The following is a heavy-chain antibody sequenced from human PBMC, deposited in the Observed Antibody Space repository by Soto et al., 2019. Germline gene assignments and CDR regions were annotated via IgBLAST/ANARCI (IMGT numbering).Heavy chain of an antibody. CDR1: GFTFSSYG. J-gene: IGHJ4*02. Sequence: GGSLRLSCAASGFTFSSYGMHWVRQAPGKGLEWVAVIWYDGSNKYYADSVKGRFTISRDNSKNTLYLQMNSLRAEDTAVHYCARDVVLVRYFDYWGQGTLVTVPQ. CDR3: ARDVVLVRYFDY. D-gene: IGHD6-6*01. V-gene: IGHV3-33*01. CDR2: IWYDGSNK.